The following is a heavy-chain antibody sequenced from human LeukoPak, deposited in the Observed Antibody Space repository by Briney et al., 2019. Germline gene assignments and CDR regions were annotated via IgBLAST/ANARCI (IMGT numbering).Heavy chain of an antibody. V-gene: IGHV3-23*01. CDR2: ISGSGAST. D-gene: IGHD1-26*01. J-gene: IGHJ4*02. CDR1: GFTFSTNA. CDR3: AKDVGKWESLHFFDY. Sequence: GGSLRLSWLTSGFTFSTNAMSWVRQAPGKGLELISGISGSGASTYYADSVTGRFTISRDNSRNTLYLQMNSLRGDDTAVYYCAKDVGKWESLHFFDYWGQGTLVTVSS.